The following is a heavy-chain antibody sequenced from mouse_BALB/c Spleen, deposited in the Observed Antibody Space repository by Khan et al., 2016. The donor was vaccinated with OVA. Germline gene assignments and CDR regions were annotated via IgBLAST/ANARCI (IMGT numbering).Heavy chain of an antibody. CDR1: GFNIKDTY. Sequence: VQLKESGAELVKPGASVKLSCTASGFNIKDTYMHWVKQRPEQGLEWIGRIDPANGNTKYDPKFQGKATITADTSSNTAYLQLSSLTSEDTAVYYCARNGNYYYAMDYWGQGTSVTVSS. V-gene: IGHV14-3*02. CDR3: ARNGNYYYAMDY. CDR2: IDPANGNT. D-gene: IGHD2-1*01. J-gene: IGHJ4*01.